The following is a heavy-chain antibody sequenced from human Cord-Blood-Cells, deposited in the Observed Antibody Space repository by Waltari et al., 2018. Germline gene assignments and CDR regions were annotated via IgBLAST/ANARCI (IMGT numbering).Heavy chain of an antibody. D-gene: IGHD3-10*01. CDR2: ISWDGGST. J-gene: IGHJ3*02. CDR1: GFTFDDYA. V-gene: IGHV3-43D*03. CDR3: ARGGSGRDAFDI. Sequence: EVQLVESGGVVVQPGGSLRPSCAASGFTFDDYAMHCVRQAPGKGLEWVSLISWDGGSTYYADSVKGRLAISRENRKNSLYLQMNSLRAEDTALDYCARGGSGRDAFDIWGQGTMVTVSS.